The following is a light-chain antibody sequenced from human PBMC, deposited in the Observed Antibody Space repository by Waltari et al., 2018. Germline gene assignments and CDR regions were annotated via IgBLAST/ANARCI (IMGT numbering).Light chain of an antibody. CDR3: QQYDGSVLT. Sequence: IVLTQSPDTLSLSPGQRATLSCRASQTINNNFLVWYQQKPGQAPRLIIHGASSRATGFPDRFSGSGSGTDFTLTINSLKSEDSAVYYCQQYDGSVLTFGGGTKVEI. CDR1: QTINNNF. CDR2: GAS. J-gene: IGKJ4*01. V-gene: IGKV3-20*01.